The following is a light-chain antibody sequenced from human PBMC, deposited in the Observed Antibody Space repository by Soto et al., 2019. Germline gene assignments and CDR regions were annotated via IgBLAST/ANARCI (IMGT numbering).Light chain of an antibody. CDR2: DTS. Sequence: EIVLTQSPATLSLSPGERATLSSRASQSVSSYLAWYQQKPGQAPRLLIYDTSTRATGIPARFSGSGSGTEFTLTISSLQSEDFAVYYCQQYNNWPLTFGGGTKVDIK. V-gene: IGKV3-15*01. CDR1: QSVSSY. J-gene: IGKJ4*01. CDR3: QQYNNWPLT.